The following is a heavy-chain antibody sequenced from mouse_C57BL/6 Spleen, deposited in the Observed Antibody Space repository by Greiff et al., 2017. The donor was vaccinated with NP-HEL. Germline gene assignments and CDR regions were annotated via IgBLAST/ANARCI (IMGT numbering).Heavy chain of an antibody. Sequence: EVQLQESGGGLVKPGGSLKLSCAASGFTFSSYAMSWVRQTPEKRLEWVATISDGGSYTYYPDNVKGRFTISRDNAKNNLYLQMSHLKSEDTAMYYCARETATVVFDYWGQGTTLTVSS. CDR3: ARETATVVFDY. V-gene: IGHV5-4*01. D-gene: IGHD1-1*01. J-gene: IGHJ2*01. CDR2: ISDGGSYT. CDR1: GFTFSSYA.